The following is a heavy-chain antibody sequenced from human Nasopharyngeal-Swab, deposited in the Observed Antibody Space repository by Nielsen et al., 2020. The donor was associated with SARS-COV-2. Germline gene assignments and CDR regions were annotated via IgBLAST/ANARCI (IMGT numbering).Heavy chain of an antibody. Sequence: GESLKISCEASGFTFRTYAMSWVRQAPGKGLEWVSAIGGVGSPTFYADSVKGRFTISRDNSKNMLFLQMNSLTADDTAVYYCAKHSPHSPPGDRVFDYWGQGTLVTVSS. CDR3: AKHSPHSPPGDRVFDY. CDR2: IGGVGSPT. J-gene: IGHJ4*02. V-gene: IGHV3-23*01. D-gene: IGHD7-27*01. CDR1: GFTFRTYA.